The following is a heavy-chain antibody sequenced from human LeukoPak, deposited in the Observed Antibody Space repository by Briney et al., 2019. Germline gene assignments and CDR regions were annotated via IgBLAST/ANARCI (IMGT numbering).Heavy chain of an antibody. CDR3: AKDSSWYSYYFDY. D-gene: IGHD6-13*01. CDR1: GFTFSSYA. Sequence: GGSLRLSCAASGFTFSSYAMSWVRQAPGKGLEWFSAISGSGGSTYYADSVKGRFTISRDNYNNTLYLQMNSLRAEDTVVYYCAKDSSWYSYYFDYWGQGTLVTVSS. V-gene: IGHV3-23*01. CDR2: ISGSGGST. J-gene: IGHJ4*02.